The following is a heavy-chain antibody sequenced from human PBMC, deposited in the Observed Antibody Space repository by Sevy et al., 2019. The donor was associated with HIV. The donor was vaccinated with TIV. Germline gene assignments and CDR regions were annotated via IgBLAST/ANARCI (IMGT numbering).Heavy chain of an antibody. Sequence: GGSLRLSCAASGFTVSSNYMSWVRQAPGKGLEWVSVIYSGGTTYYADSVKGRFTISRDNSKTTLYLQMNNLIAEDTDVYYCAREREFTMFGVIIEYGMDVWGQGTTVTVSS. V-gene: IGHV3-53*01. CDR2: IYSGGTT. D-gene: IGHD3-3*01. J-gene: IGHJ6*02. CDR3: AREREFTMFGVIIEYGMDV. CDR1: GFTVSSNY.